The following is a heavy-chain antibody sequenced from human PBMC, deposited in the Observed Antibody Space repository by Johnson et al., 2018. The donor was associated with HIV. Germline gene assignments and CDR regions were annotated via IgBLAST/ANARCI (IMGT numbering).Heavy chain of an antibody. J-gene: IGHJ3*02. CDR2: ISYHGNNK. Sequence: QVQLVESGGGVVQPGRSLRLSCAASGFTFSSYAMHWVRQAPGKGLEWVAVISYHGNNKDYADSVKGRFTISRDNSKNTLYLEMKSLRAEDTAVYYCANARGFDYSTSFIVDDDLDIWGQGTMVTV. V-gene: IGHV3-30*04. D-gene: IGHD6-6*01. CDR1: GFTFSSYA. CDR3: ANARGFDYSTSFIVDDDLDI.